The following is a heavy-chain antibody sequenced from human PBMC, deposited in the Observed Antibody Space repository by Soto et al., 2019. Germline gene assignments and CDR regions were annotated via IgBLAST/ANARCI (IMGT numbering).Heavy chain of an antibody. V-gene: IGHV3-64*01. D-gene: IGHD3-3*01. Sequence: SLRLSCAASGFTFSSYAMHWVRQAPGKGLEYVSAISSNGGSTYYANSVKGRFTISRDNSKNTLYLQMGSLRAEDMAVYYCASSLSSYDFWSGYSYYMDVWGKGTTVTVSS. CDR2: ISSNGGST. CDR1: GFTFSSYA. CDR3: ASSLSSYDFWSGYSYYMDV. J-gene: IGHJ6*03.